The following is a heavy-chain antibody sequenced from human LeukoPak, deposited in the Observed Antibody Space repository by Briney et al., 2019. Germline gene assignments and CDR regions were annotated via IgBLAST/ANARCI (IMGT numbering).Heavy chain of an antibody. CDR3: TSGGFDSSGYYYLDY. CDR2: INPNSGGT. Sequence: ASVKVSCKASGYTFTGYYMHWVRQAPGQGLEWMGWINPNSGGTNYAQKFQGRVTMTRDTPISTAYMELSRLRSDDTAVYYCTSGGFDSSGYYYLDYWGQGTLVTVSS. V-gene: IGHV1-2*02. D-gene: IGHD3-22*01. J-gene: IGHJ4*02. CDR1: GYTFTGYY.